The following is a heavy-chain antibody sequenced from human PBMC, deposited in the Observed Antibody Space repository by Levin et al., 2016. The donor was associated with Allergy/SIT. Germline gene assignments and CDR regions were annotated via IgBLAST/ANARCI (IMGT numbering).Heavy chain of an antibody. D-gene: IGHD2-21*01. CDR1: AYTFINYG. CDR3: ARLRREAYCGGDCYSKRYFDY. CDR2: TSAYNGKT. Sequence: ASVKVSCKASAYTFINYGITWVRQAPGQGLEWMGWTSAYNGKTDHAQKFQGRLTMTTDTSTSTAYMELRSLRSDDTAMYYCARLRREAYCGGDCYSKRYFDYWGQGTLVTVSS. V-gene: IGHV1-18*01. J-gene: IGHJ4*02.